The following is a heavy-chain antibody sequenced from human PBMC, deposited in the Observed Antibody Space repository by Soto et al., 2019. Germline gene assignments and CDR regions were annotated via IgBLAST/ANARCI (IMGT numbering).Heavy chain of an antibody. Sequence: GGYLRLSCAASEFTFDDYTMHWVRQAPGKGLDLVYLISWDGGSTYYADSVKGRFTISRDNSKNSLYLQMNSLRTEDTALYYCAKDIRSHYAYYYGMDVWGQGTTVTVSS. CDR2: ISWDGGST. CDR1: EFTFDDYT. D-gene: IGHD2-2*01. J-gene: IGHJ6*01. CDR3: AKDIRSHYAYYYGMDV. V-gene: IGHV3-43*01.